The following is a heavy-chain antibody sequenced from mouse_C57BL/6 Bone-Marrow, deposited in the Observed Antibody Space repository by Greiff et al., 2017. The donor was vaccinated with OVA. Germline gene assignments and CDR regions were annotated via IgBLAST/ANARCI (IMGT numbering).Heavy chain of an antibody. J-gene: IGHJ2*01. D-gene: IGHD2-3*01. Sequence: EVQLQQSGAELVKPGASVKLSCTASGFNIKDYYMHWVKQRTEQGLEWIGRIDPEGGETKYAPKFQGKATITADTSSNTAYLQLSRLTSEDTAVYYYAPIYDGYCLYFDYWGQGTTLTVSS. V-gene: IGHV14-2*01. CDR3: APIYDGYCLYFDY. CDR1: GFNIKDYY. CDR2: IDPEGGET.